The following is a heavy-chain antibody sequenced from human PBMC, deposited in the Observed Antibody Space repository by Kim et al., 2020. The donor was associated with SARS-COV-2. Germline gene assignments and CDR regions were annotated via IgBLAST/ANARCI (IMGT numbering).Heavy chain of an antibody. J-gene: IGHJ3*02. D-gene: IGHD6-13*01. Sequence: YYNPARKSLVTMSVCTSKNQCSRKRSSVTAADTAVYYCARAAAGHDAFDIWGQGTMVTVSS. V-gene: IGHV4-30-2*05. CDR3: ARAAAGHDAFDI.